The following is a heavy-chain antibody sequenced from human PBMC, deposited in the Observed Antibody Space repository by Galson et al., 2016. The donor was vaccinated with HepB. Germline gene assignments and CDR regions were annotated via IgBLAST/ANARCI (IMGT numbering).Heavy chain of an antibody. CDR1: EFNISSYW. Sequence: SLRLSCAASEFNISSYWMNWVRQVPGKGLEWVARINSDGTISNYADSVKGRFTISSDNAKNTLYSEMNSLRAEDTAVYNCVRDHSVVPATAYNWFDPWGQGTLVTVSS. CDR3: VRDHSVVPATAYNWFDP. CDR2: INSDGTIS. J-gene: IGHJ5*02. D-gene: IGHD2-21*02. V-gene: IGHV3-74*01.